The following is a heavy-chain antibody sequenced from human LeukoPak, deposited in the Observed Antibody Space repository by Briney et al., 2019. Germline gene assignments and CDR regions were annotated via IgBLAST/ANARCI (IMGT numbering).Heavy chain of an antibody. V-gene: IGHV3-23*01. J-gene: IGHJ4*02. CDR3: ARDWKYTSSAGDY. D-gene: IGHD6-6*01. Sequence: PGGSLRLSCAASGFTFSSYAMSWVRQAPGKGLEWVSAISGSGGSTYYADSVKGRFTISRDNAKNSLYLQMNSLRAEDTAVYYCARDWKYTSSAGDYWGQGTLVTVSS. CDR1: GFTFSSYA. CDR2: ISGSGGST.